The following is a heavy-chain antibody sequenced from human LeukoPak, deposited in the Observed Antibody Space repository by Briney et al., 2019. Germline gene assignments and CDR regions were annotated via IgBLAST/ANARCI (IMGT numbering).Heavy chain of an antibody. CDR3: ARHGSYCFDY. CDR1: GGSISSSSYY. D-gene: IGHD3-10*01. Sequence: SETLSLTCTVSGGSISSSSYYWGWIRQPPGKGLEWIGSIYYSGSTYYNSSLRSRVTISADTSKNQFSLRLSSVTAADTAVYYCARHGSYCFDYWGQGTLVTISS. V-gene: IGHV4-39*01. J-gene: IGHJ4*02. CDR2: IYYSGST.